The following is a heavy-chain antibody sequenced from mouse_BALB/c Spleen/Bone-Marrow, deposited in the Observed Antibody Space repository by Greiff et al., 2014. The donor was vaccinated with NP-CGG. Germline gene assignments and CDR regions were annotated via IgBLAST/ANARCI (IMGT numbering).Heavy chain of an antibody. CDR2: INPSTGYT. CDR3: ARRGYYGTNYDFDF. V-gene: IGHV1-7*01. Sequence: VKLMESGAELAKPGASVKMSCKASGYTFTTYWMHWIKQRPGQGLGWIGYINPSTGYTEYNQKFKDKATLTADKSSSTAYMQLSSLTSEDSAVYYCARRGYYGTNYDFDFWGQGTTLTVSS. CDR1: GYTFTTYW. D-gene: IGHD1-1*01. J-gene: IGHJ2*01.